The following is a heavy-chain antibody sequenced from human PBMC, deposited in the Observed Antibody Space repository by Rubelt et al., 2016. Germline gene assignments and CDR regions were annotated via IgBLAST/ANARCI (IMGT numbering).Heavy chain of an antibody. D-gene: IGHD6-6*01. Sequence: QVQLVQSEAEVKKPGASVKVSCKASGYTFTSYGISWVRQAPGQGLEWMGWISAYNGNTNYAQKVQGGVPMSTEQSTSTAYMELRSLRSDDTAVYYCARDRIRIAARQGWYFDLWGRGTLVTVSS. J-gene: IGHJ2*01. V-gene: IGHV1-18*01. CDR2: ISAYNGNT. CDR3: ARDRIRIAARQGWYFDL. CDR1: GYTFTSYG.